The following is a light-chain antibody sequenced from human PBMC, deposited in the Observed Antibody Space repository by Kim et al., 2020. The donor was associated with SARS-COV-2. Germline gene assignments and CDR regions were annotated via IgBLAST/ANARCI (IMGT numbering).Light chain of an antibody. J-gene: IGKJ2*01. CDR1: QSVSSN. Sequence: EIVMTQSPATLSVSPGERATLSCRASQSVSSNLAWYQQKPGQAPRLLIYGASTRATGIPSRFSGSGSGTEFTLTISSLQSEDFAVYSCQQYNNWPYTFGPGTKLEI. CDR2: GAS. CDR3: QQYNNWPYT. V-gene: IGKV3-15*01.